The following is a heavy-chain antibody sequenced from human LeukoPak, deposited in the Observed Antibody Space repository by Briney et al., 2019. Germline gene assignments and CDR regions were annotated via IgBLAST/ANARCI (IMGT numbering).Heavy chain of an antibody. J-gene: IGHJ4*02. CDR3: ARRFSGNYDFWSGYSHYFDY. CDR1: GGSFSGYY. D-gene: IGHD3-3*01. CDR2: INHSGST. V-gene: IGHV4-34*01. Sequence: SETLSLTCAVYGGSFSGYYWSWIRQPPGKGLEWIGEINHSGSTNYNPSLKSRVTISVDTSKNQFSLKLSSVTAADTAVYYCARRFSGNYDFWSGYSHYFDYWGQGTLVTVSS.